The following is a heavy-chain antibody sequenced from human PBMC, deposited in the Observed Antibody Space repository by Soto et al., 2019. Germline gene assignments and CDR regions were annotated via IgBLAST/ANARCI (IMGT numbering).Heavy chain of an antibody. Sequence: GGSLRLSCAASGFTFSSYGMHWVRQAPGKGLGWVAVIWYDGSNKYYADSVKGRFTISRDNSKNTPYLQMNSLRAEDTAVYYCARDEGLVGGYYYGMDVWGQGTTVTVSS. V-gene: IGHV3-33*01. CDR1: GFTFSSYG. CDR2: IWYDGSNK. CDR3: ARDEGLVGGYYYGMDV. J-gene: IGHJ6*02. D-gene: IGHD6-6*01.